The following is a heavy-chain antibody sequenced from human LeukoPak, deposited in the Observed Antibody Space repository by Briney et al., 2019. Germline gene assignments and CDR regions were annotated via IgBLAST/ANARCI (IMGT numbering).Heavy chain of an antibody. CDR2: IYTSGST. J-gene: IGHJ6*03. D-gene: IGHD3-9*01. CDR3: ARDLVYDILTGYHRYYYYMDV. Sequence: SETLSLTCTVSGGSISSGSYYWSWIRQPAGKGLEWIGRIYTSGSTNYNPSLKSRVTISVDTSKNQFSLKLSSVTAADTAVYYCARDLVYDILTGYHRYYYYMDVWGKGTTVTVSS. CDR1: GGSISSGSYY. V-gene: IGHV4-61*02.